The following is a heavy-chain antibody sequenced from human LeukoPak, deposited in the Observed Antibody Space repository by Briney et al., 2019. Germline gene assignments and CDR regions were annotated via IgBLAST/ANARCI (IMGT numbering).Heavy chain of an antibody. CDR1: GFTFNYAW. CDR2: IKSKTDGGTT. J-gene: IGHJ4*02. CDR3: TIDNDDSSGYLYFFDY. Sequence: PGGSLRLSCAASGFTFNYAWMSWVRQAPGKGLEWVGRIKSKTDGGTTDYAAPVKGRFTISRDDSRNTLYLQMNSLKTEDTAVYYCTIDNDDSSGYLYFFDYWGQGTLVTVSS. D-gene: IGHD3-22*01. V-gene: IGHV3-15*01.